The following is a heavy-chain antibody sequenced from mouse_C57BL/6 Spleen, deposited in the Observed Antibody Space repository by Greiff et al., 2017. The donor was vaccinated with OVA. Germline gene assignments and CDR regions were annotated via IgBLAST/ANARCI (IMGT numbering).Heavy chain of an antibody. CDR1: GYAFSSSW. D-gene: IGHD2-2*01. Sequence: VQLQQSGPELVKPGASVKISCKASGYAFSSSWMNWVKQRPGKGLEWIGRIYPGDGDTNYNGKFKGKATLTADKSSSTAYMQLSSLTAEDSAVYCCAREGGSYGYDDYYAMDYWGQGTSVTVSS. J-gene: IGHJ4*01. CDR3: AREGGSYGYDDYYAMDY. CDR2: IYPGDGDT. V-gene: IGHV1-82*01.